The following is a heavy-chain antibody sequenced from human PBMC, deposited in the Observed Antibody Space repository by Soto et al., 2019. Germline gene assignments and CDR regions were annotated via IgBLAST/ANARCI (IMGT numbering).Heavy chain of an antibody. Sequence: ASVKVSCKASGGTFSRDAISWVRQAPGQGLEWMGIINPSGGSTSYAQKFQGRVTMTRDTSTSTVYMELSSLRSEDTAVYYCARDRNPAVGYYDSSGYYAGSPYFDYWGQGTLVTVSS. CDR3: ARDRNPAVGYYDSSGYYAGSPYFDY. CDR2: INPSGGST. J-gene: IGHJ4*02. CDR1: GGTFSRDA. V-gene: IGHV1-46*01. D-gene: IGHD3-22*01.